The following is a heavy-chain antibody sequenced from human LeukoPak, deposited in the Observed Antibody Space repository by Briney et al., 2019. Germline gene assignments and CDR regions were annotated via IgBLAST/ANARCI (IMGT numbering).Heavy chain of an antibody. CDR1: GYSFTSYW. Sequence: KFGESLKISCKGSGYSFTSYWIGWVRQMPGKGLEWMGIIYPGDSDTRYSPSFQGQVTISADKSISTAYLQWSSLKASDTAMYYCARLSGSRLGYYGSGSYYPPLYYYGMDVWGQGTTVTVSS. D-gene: IGHD3-10*01. V-gene: IGHV5-51*01. CDR2: IYPGDSDT. CDR3: ARLSGSRLGYYGSGSYYPPLYYYGMDV. J-gene: IGHJ6*02.